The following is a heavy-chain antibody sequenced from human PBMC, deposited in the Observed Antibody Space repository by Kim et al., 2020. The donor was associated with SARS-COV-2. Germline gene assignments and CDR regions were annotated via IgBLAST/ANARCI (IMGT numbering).Heavy chain of an antibody. CDR2: IYYSGST. V-gene: IGHV4-39*07. J-gene: IGHJ4*02. CDR3: ARAGDSSGYYFPFDY. Sequence: SETLSLTCTVSGGSISSSSYYWGWIRQPPGKGLEWIGSIYYSGSTYYNPSLKSRVTISVDTSKNQFSLKLSSVTAVDTAVYYCARAGDSSGYYFPFDYWGQGTLVTVSS. CDR1: GGSISSSSYY. D-gene: IGHD3-22*01.